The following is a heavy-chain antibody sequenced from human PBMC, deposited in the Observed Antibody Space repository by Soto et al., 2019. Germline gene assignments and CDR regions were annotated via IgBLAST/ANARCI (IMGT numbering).Heavy chain of an antibody. CDR1: GGSISSGDYY. CDR2: IYYSGST. D-gene: IGHD6-13*01. Sequence: SETLSLTCTVSGGSISSGDYYWSWIRQPPGKGLEWIGYIYYSGSTYYNPSLKSRVTISVDTSKNQFSLKLSSVTAADTAVYYCARETTIAAAGPFDYWGQGTLVTVSS. J-gene: IGHJ4*02. V-gene: IGHV4-30-4*02. CDR3: ARETTIAAAGPFDY.